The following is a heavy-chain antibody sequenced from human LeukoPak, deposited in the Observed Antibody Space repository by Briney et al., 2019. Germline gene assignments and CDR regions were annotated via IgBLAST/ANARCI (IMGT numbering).Heavy chain of an antibody. CDR2: IYYSGST. Sequence: PSETLSLTCSVSGYSFTSGHYWGWIRQPPGKGLEWIGSIYYSGSTYYNPSLKSRVTISVDTSKNQFSLKLSSVTAADTAVYYCARAPRYLFDYWGQGTLVTVSS. J-gene: IGHJ4*02. D-gene: IGHD1-1*01. CDR1: GYSFTSGHY. CDR3: ARAPRYLFDY. V-gene: IGHV4-38-2*02.